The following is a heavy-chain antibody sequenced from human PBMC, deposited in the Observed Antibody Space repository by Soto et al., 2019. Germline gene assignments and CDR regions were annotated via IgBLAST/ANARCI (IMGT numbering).Heavy chain of an antibody. CDR2: IYYSGST. J-gene: IGHJ6*02. CDR1: GGSVSSGSYY. CDR3: ARDRRCSRTSCYKTHYYDDGMAV. D-gene: IGHD2-2*02. Sequence: QVQLQESGPGLVKPSETLSLTCTVSGGSVSSGSYYWSWIRQPPGKGLEWIGYIYYSGSTNYNPPLRGRVTTPVDRNKSRIPLKPSAVTAADTAVYYGARDRRCSRTSCYKTHYYDDGMAVGGQGTTVTVSS. V-gene: IGHV4-61*01.